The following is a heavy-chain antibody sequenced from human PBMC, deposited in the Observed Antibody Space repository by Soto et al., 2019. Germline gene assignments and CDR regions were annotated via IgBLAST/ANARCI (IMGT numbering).Heavy chain of an antibody. Sequence: ASETLSLTCTVFGDSMNYYYWTWIRQPPGKGLEWIGYIDYTGTAEYNPSLKSRVTISVDTSKNQFSLNLTSVTAADTAVYYCTRDVYMFDPWGQGTLVTVSS. CDR2: IDYTGTA. CDR3: TRDVYMFDP. V-gene: IGHV4-59*01. D-gene: IGHD3-10*01. J-gene: IGHJ5*02. CDR1: GDSMNYYY.